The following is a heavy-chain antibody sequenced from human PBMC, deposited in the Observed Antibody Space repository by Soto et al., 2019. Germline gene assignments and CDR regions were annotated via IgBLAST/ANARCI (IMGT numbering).Heavy chain of an antibody. CDR2: ISAYNGNT. D-gene: IGHD3-3*01. CDR1: GYTFTSYG. J-gene: IGHJ6*02. V-gene: IGHV1-18*01. CDR3: ARVGSRRLRFLEWLPAFGMDV. Sequence: ASGYTFTSYGISWVRQAPGQGLEWMGWISAYNGNTNYAQKLQGRVTMTTDTSTSTAYMELSRLRSDDTAVYYCARVGSRRLRFLEWLPAFGMDVWGQGTTVTVSS.